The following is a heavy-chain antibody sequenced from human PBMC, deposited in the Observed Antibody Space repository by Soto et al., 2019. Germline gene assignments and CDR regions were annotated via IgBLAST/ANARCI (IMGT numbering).Heavy chain of an antibody. CDR3: ARLRDTAMVLVDY. V-gene: IGHV4-39*01. J-gene: IGHJ4*02. CDR2: IYYSGST. D-gene: IGHD5-18*01. Sequence: QLQLQESGPGLVKPSETLSLTRTVSGGSISSSSYYWGWIRQPPGKGLEWIGSIYYSGSTYYNPSLKSRVTISVDTSKNQFSLKLSSVTAADTAVYYCARLRDTAMVLVDYWGQGTLVTVSS. CDR1: GGSISSSSYY.